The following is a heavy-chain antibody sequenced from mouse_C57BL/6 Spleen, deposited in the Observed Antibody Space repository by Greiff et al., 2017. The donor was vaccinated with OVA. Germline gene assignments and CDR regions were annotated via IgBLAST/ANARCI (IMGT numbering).Heavy chain of an antibody. J-gene: IGHJ4*01. CDR2: IRYDGSN. Sequence: EVQLQQSGPGLVKPSPSLSLSCSVTGYSFTSGYYWNLIRQFPGNKLECMDYIRYDGSNNYNPSLKNRISITRDTSKNQCFLKLNSATTEDTATYYCASLGAMDYWGQGTSVTVSS. CDR1: GYSFTSGYY. V-gene: IGHV3-6*01. CDR3: ASLGAMDY.